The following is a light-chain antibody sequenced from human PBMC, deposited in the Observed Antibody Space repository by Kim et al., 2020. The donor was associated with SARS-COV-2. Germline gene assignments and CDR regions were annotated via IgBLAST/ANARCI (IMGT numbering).Light chain of an antibody. Sequence: SASVGDRVTITCRASQSISGWLAWYQQRPGDAPKLLIYKGSSLQSGVPSRCSGSGSGTEFTLTNSRLQPDDSATYYCQQYKTFWTFGQGTKVDIK. CDR1: QSISGW. J-gene: IGKJ1*01. CDR3: QQYKTFWT. CDR2: KGS. V-gene: IGKV1-5*03.